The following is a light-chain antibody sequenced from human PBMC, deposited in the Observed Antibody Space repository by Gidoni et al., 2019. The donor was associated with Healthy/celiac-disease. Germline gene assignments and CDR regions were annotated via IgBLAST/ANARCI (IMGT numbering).Light chain of an antibody. CDR1: QSVSSY. CDR2: DAS. Sequence: EIVLTQSPATLSLSPGERATLSCRASQSVSSYLAWYQQKPGQAPRLLIYDASNRATGIPARFSGSGSGTDFTLTISSLEPEDFAVYYCQQRSNWPPSITFGHXTRLEIK. V-gene: IGKV3-11*01. J-gene: IGKJ5*01. CDR3: QQRSNWPPSIT.